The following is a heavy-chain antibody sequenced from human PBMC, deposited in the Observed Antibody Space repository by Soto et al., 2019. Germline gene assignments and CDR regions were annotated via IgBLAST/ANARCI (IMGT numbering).Heavy chain of an antibody. V-gene: IGHV3-48*02. CDR1: GFTFRSYS. J-gene: IGHJ5*02. CDR2: ISTSSRTI. CDR3: ARDNGIAGSFDP. Sequence: QAGGSLRLSCAASGFTFRSYSMNWVRQAPGKGLEWVSYISTSSRTIYYADSVKGRFTISRDDAKNSLHLQMNSLRDEDTAVYYCARDNGIAGSFDPWGKGTLVTVSS. D-gene: IGHD6-13*01.